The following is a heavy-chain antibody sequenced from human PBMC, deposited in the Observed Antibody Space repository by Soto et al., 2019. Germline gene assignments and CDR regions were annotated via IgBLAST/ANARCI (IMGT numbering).Heavy chain of an antibody. Sequence: EVQVLESGGGLVQSGGSLRLSCAASGFTFSIYAMSWVRQAPGKGLEWVSSIGGGDDDTYYADSVRGRFTISRDNSKNSLFLQMNSVRAEDTAVYYCAKDRMDHNSVWDPFDVWGPGTVVTVSS. CDR3: AKDRMDHNSVWDPFDV. CDR2: IGGGDDDT. V-gene: IGHV3-23*01. J-gene: IGHJ3*01. CDR1: GFTFSIYA. D-gene: IGHD1-20*01.